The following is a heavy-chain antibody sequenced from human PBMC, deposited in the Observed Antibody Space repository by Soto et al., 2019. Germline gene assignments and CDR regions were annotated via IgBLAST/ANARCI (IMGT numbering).Heavy chain of an antibody. D-gene: IGHD6-25*01. Sequence: PVGSLRLSCAASGFTFSTYVMTWVRQAPGEGLEWVSGISASGSNTYYADSVMGRFTISRNNSKNTLHLQMDSLGVDDSAVYYCAKSPATGIPARLFDRWGPGILVTVS. CDR1: GFTFSTYV. V-gene: IGHV3-23*01. CDR3: AKSPATGIPARLFDR. J-gene: IGHJ4*02. CDR2: ISASGSNT.